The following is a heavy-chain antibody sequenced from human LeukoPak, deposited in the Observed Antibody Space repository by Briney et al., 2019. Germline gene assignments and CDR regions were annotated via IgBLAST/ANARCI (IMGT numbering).Heavy chain of an antibody. CDR2: IYSGGST. Sequence: TGGSLRLSCAASGFTVSSNYMSWVRQAPGKGLEWVSVIYSGGSTYYADSVKGRFTISRDNSKNTLYLQMNSLRAEDTAVYYCARVRWFGELFGDYWGRGTLVTVSS. D-gene: IGHD3-10*01. J-gene: IGHJ4*02. CDR1: GFTVSSNY. CDR3: ARVRWFGELFGDY. V-gene: IGHV3-53*01.